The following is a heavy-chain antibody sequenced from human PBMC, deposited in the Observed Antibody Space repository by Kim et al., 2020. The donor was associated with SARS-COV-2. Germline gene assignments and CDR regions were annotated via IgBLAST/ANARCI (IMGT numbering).Heavy chain of an antibody. CDR3: ARGRGIVAVAGTFYY. Sequence: PSLKSRVTISVDTSKNQFSLKLSSVTAADTAVYYCARGRGIVAVAGTFYYWGQGTLVTVSS. J-gene: IGHJ4*02. V-gene: IGHV4-34*01. D-gene: IGHD6-19*01.